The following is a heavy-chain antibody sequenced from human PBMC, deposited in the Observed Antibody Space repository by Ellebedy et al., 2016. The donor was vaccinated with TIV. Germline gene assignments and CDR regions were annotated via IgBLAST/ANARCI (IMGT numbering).Heavy chain of an antibody. CDR2: ISNTGSRT. CDR1: GFTFSRYA. J-gene: IGHJ4*02. D-gene: IGHD4-11*01. CDR3: ASLGGRQRYSD. Sequence: GESLKISCAASGFTFSRYALSWVPQAPGKGLECVSTISNTGSRTYYADSVEGQFIISRDNSKKTLYLQMNSLRAEDTAVYYCASLGGRQRYSDWGQGTLVTVST. V-gene: IGHV3-23*01.